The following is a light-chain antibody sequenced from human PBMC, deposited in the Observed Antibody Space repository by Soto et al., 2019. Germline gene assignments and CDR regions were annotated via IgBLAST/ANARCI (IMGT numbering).Light chain of an antibody. V-gene: IGKV3-20*01. CDR1: QSVSSYY. J-gene: IGKJ4*01. Sequence: EIMLTQSPGTLSLSTGERATLSCRASQSVSSYYLAWYQQKPGQAPRLLIYAASSRATGIPDRFSGGGSGTDFTLTISRLEPEDFAVYYCQRYNNWPLTFGGGTKVDI. CDR3: QRYNNWPLT. CDR2: AAS.